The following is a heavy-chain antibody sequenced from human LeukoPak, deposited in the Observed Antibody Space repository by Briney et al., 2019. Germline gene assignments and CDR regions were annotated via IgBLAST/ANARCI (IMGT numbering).Heavy chain of an antibody. Sequence: GESLKISCKASGYGFTDYWIAWVRQMPGKGLEWMGIVYPADSNVRYSPSFRGQVTISADKSINTAYLHWNTLKAADTAMYYCARPRSAAGTSWFDPWGQGTLVTVSS. V-gene: IGHV5-51*01. CDR3: ARPRSAAGTSWFDP. J-gene: IGHJ5*02. D-gene: IGHD6-13*01. CDR2: VYPADSNV. CDR1: GYGFTDYW.